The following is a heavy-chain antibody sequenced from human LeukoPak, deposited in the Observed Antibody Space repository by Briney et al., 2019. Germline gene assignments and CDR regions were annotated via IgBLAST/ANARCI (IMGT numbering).Heavy chain of an antibody. D-gene: IGHD4-17*01. Sequence: PGGSLRLSCAASGFTFSGSAMHWVRQASGKGLEWVGRIRSKANSYATAYAASVKGRFTISRDDSKNTAYLQMNSLKTEDTAVYYCTTQTTVTTGTDYWGQGTLVTVSS. J-gene: IGHJ4*02. CDR3: TTQTTVTTGTDY. V-gene: IGHV3-73*01. CDR1: GFTFSGSA. CDR2: IRSKANSYAT.